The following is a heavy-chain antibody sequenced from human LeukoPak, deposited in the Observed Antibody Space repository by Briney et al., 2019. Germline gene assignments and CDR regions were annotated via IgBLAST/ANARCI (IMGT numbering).Heavy chain of an antibody. CDR3: ARDSVWRGPPIAVAGTDF. Sequence: GGSLRLSCAASGFTFSSYSMNWVRQAPGKGLEWVSSISPSSTYIYYADSMKGRFTISRDNAKNSLYPRMNSLRAEDTAVYYCARDSVWRGPPIAVAGTDFWGRGTLVTVSS. V-gene: IGHV3-21*01. D-gene: IGHD6-19*01. CDR2: ISPSSTYI. J-gene: IGHJ4*02. CDR1: GFTFSSYS.